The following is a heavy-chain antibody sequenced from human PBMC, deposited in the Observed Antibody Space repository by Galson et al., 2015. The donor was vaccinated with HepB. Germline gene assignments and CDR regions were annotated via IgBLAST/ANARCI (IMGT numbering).Heavy chain of an antibody. CDR2: ISSSGSTI. D-gene: IGHD6-6*01. J-gene: IGHJ4*02. Sequence: SLRLSCAASGFTFSSHEMNWVRQAPGKGLEWVSYISSSGSTIYYADSVKGRFTISRDNAKNSLYLQMNSLRAEDTAVYYCARGRSRRSSSSTNYFDYWGQGTLVTVSS. V-gene: IGHV3-48*03. CDR3: ARGRSRRSSSSTNYFDY. CDR1: GFTFSSHE.